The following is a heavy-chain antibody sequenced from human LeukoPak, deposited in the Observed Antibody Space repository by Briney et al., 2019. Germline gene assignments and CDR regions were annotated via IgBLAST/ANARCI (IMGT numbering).Heavy chain of an antibody. J-gene: IGHJ3*02. CDR2: ISSRGSTI. V-gene: IGHV3-48*03. D-gene: IGHD3-3*01. CDR1: GFTFSSYE. Sequence: GGSLRLSCADSGFTFSSYEMNWVRQAPGKGLEWVSYISSRGSTIYYADSVKGRFTISRDNAKNSLYLQMNSLRAEDTAVYYCAREILHEITIFGVAQDAFDIWGQGTMVTVSS. CDR3: AREILHEITIFGVAQDAFDI.